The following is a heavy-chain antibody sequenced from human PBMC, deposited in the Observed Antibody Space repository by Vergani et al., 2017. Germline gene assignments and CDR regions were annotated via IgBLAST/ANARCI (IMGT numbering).Heavy chain of an antibody. CDR2: INHSGST. J-gene: IGHJ4*02. CDR1: GGSISSSNW. V-gene: IGHV4-4*02. CDR3: ARGRIAARPVYFDY. Sequence: QVQLQESGPGLVKPSGTLSLTCAVSGGSISSSNWWSWVRQPPGKGLEWIGEINHSGSTNYNPSLKSRVTISVDTSKNQFSLKLSSVTAADTAVYYCARGRIAARPVYFDYWGQGTLVTVSS. D-gene: IGHD6-6*01.